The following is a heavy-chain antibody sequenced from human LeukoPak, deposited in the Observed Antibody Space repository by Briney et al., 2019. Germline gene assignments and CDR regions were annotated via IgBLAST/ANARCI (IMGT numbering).Heavy chain of an antibody. D-gene: IGHD6-13*01. CDR3: VRGDSRDY. Sequence: GGSLRLSCAASGFTFSSSTMNWVRQAPGKGLEWVSSIGRSSRDMYYADSVRGRFTISRGNGKNSLFLQMNSLRAEDTSVYYCVRGDSRDYWGQGTLVTVSS. CDR1: GFTFSSST. V-gene: IGHV3-21*01. J-gene: IGHJ4*02. CDR2: IGRSSRDM.